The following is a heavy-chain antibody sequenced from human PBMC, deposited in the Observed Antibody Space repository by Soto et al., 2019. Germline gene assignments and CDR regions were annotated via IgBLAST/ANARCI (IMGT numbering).Heavy chain of an antibody. Sequence: EVQVLESGGGLVQPGGSLRLSCEGSGFTVSSHAMTWIRQAPGKGPEWVSTVTADGGTYYADSVKGRFAMSRDTSERTHYLQINSLVAEDTAAYYCAPHVSCSGGSCQYDAFAIRGQGTMVTVSS. D-gene: IGHD2-15*01. CDR1: GFTVSSHA. CDR3: APHVSCSGGSCQYDAFAI. J-gene: IGHJ3*02. V-gene: IGHV3-23*01. CDR2: VTADGGT.